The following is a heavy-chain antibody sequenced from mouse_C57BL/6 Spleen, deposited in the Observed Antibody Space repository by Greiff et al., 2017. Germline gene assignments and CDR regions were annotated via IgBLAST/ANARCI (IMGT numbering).Heavy chain of an antibody. V-gene: IGHV1-81*01. CDR1: GYTFTSYG. J-gene: IGHJ4*01. CDR2: IYPRSGNT. Sequence: QVQLQQSGAELARPGASVKLSCKASGYTFTSYGISWVKQRPGQGLEWIGEIYPRSGNTYYNEKFKGKATLTADKSSSTAYMELRSLTSEDSAVYFCARYECYVDYAMDYWGQGTSVTVSS. D-gene: IGHD1-1*02. CDR3: ARYECYVDYAMDY.